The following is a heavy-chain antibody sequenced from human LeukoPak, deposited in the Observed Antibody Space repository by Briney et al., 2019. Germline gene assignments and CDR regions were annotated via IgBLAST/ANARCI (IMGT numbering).Heavy chain of an antibody. D-gene: IGHD3-3*01. V-gene: IGHV3-23*01. CDR1: GFTFSSYA. CDR3: AKDLRSHDFWSGYYSWANWFDP. CDR2: ISGSGGST. Sequence: GGSLRLSCAASGFTFSSYAMSWVRQAPGKGLEWVSAISGSGGSTYYADSVKGRFTISRDNSKNTLYLQMNSLRAEDTAVYYCAKDLRSHDFWSGYYSWANWFDPWGQGTLVTVSS. J-gene: IGHJ5*02.